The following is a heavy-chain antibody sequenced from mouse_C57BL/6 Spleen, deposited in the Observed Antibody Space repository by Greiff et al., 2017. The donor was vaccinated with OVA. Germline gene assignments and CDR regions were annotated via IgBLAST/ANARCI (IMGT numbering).Heavy chain of an antibody. CDR1: GYTFTSYW. Sequence: VQLQQPGAELVKPGASVKLSCKASGYTFTSYWMLWVKQRPGQGLEWIGMIHPNSGSTNYNEKFKSKATLTVDKSSSTAYMQLSSLTSEDSAVYYCARSADYDGFAYWGQGTLVTVSA. D-gene: IGHD2-4*01. CDR3: ARSADYDGFAY. V-gene: IGHV1-64*01. CDR2: IHPNSGST. J-gene: IGHJ3*01.